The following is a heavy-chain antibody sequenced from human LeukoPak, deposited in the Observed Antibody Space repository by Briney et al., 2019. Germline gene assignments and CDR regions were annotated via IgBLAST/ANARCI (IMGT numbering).Heavy chain of an antibody. J-gene: IGHJ6*02. V-gene: IGHV2-70*11. CDR2: IDWDDDR. Sequence: SGPTLVNPTQTLTLTCTFSGFSLSTSGMCVSWIRQPPGKALEWLARIDWDDDRYYNASLKTRLTISKDTSKNQVVLTMTNMDLVDTATYYCARSSRDHYYNYGMDVWGQGTTVTVSS. CDR1: GFSLSTSGMC. D-gene: IGHD5-24*01. CDR3: ARSSRDHYYNYGMDV.